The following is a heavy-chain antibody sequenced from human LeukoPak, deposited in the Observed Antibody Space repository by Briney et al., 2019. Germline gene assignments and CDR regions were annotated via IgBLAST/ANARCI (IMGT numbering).Heavy chain of an antibody. CDR2: ISAYNGNT. CDR3: ARPTTDIAVAGIGYFDY. J-gene: IGHJ4*02. CDR1: GYTFTSYG. D-gene: IGHD6-19*01. Sequence: GASVKVSCKASGYTFTSYGISWVRQAPGQGLEWMGWISAYNGNTNYAQKLQGRVTMTTDTSTSTAYMELRSLRSDDTAVYYCARPTTDIAVAGIGYFDYWAREPWSPSPQ. V-gene: IGHV1-18*01.